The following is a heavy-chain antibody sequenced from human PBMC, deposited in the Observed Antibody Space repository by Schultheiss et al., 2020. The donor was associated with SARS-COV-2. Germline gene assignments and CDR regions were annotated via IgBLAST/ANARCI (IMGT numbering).Heavy chain of an antibody. CDR2: ILYDGDNK. Sequence: GGSLRLSCAASGFTFSSYAMSWVRQAPGKGLEWVAVILYDGDNKYYADSVQGRFTISRDNAKKTLYLQMNSLRADDTAVYFCARDLSGKDDYWGQGTLVTVSS. D-gene: IGHD3-10*01. CDR3: ARDLSGKDDY. V-gene: IGHV3-30-3*01. CDR1: GFTFSSYA. J-gene: IGHJ4*02.